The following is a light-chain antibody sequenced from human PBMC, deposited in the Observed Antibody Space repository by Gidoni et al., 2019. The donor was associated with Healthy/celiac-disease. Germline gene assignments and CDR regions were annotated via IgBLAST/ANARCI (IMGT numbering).Light chain of an antibody. CDR1: QSTSSR. CDR2: KAS. CDR3: QQYNSYSRT. V-gene: IGKV1-5*03. J-gene: IGKJ1*01. Sequence: DIQMTQSPSTLSASVGDRVTITCRASQSTSSRLAWYQQKPGKAPKLLIYKASSLESGVPSRFSGSGSGTEFTLTISSLQPDDFATYYCQQYNSYSRTFGQGTKVEIK.